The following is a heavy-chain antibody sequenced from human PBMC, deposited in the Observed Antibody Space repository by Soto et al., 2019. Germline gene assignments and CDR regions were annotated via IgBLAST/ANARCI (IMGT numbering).Heavy chain of an antibody. CDR2: INPILDST. J-gene: IGHJ4*02. CDR3: ATMKRARLDS. Sequence: QEQVVQSGPAMKEPGSSVKVSCRASGIMSSGYGFSWVRQAPGQGLEWVGMINPILDSTHYAQNLQGRVSLSVDKSRDTAYLEVTSLRLEDTVIYFCATMKRARLDSWGRGTVVTVSS. CDR1: GIMSSGYG. D-gene: IGHD6-25*01. V-gene: IGHV1-69*09.